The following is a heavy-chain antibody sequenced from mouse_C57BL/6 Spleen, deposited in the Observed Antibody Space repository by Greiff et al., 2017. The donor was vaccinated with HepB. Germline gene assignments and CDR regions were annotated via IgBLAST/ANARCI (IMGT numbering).Heavy chain of an antibody. Sequence: VQRVESGPELVKPGASVKISCKASGYAFSSSWMNWVKQRPGKGLEWIGRIYPGDGDTNYNGKFKGKATLTADKSSSTAYMQLSSLTSEDSAVYFCAGIYDGYHDYAMDYWGQGTSVTVSS. CDR1: GYAFSSSW. V-gene: IGHV1-82*01. J-gene: IGHJ4*01. CDR2: IYPGDGDT. CDR3: AGIYDGYHDYAMDY. D-gene: IGHD2-3*01.